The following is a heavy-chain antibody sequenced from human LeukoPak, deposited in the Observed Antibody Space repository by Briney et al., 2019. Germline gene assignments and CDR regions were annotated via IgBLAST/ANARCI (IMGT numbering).Heavy chain of an antibody. CDR3: ARDPYDSSGYYFPGAFDI. D-gene: IGHD3-22*01. J-gene: IGHJ3*02. V-gene: IGHV3-30*03. CDR1: GFTFSSYG. Sequence: GGSLRLSCAASGFTFSSYGMHWVRQAPGKGLEWVAVISYEGSNKYYADPVKGRFTISRDNSKNTLYLQMNSLRAEDTAVYYCARDPYDSSGYYFPGAFDIWGQGTMVTVSS. CDR2: ISYEGSNK.